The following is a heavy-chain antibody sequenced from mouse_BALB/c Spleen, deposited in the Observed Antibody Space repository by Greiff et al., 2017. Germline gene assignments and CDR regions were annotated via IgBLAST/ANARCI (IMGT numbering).Heavy chain of an antibody. J-gene: IGHJ4*01. D-gene: IGHD1-2*01. Sequence: EVKLQQSGPELVKPGASVKISCKASGYTFTDYNMHWVKQSHGKSLEWIGYIYPYNGGTGYNQKFKSKATLTVDNSSSTAYMELRSLTSEASAVYYCAIVTTATYAMDDWGQGTSVTVSS. CDR2: IYPYNGGT. CDR1: GYTFTDYN. V-gene: IGHV1S29*02. CDR3: AIVTTATYAMDD.